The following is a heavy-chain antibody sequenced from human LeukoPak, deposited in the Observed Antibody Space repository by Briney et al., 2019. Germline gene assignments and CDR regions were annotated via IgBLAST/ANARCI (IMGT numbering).Heavy chain of an antibody. J-gene: IGHJ4*02. D-gene: IGHD3-22*01. V-gene: IGHV4-59*12. CDR2: IYYSGST. Sequence: SETLSLTCTVSGGSISSYYWSWIRQPPGKGLEWIGYIYYSGSTNYNPSLKSRVTISVDTSKNQFSLKLSSVTAADTAVYYCKFSSGYSYYFDYWGQGTLVTVSS. CDR3: KFSSGYSYYFDY. CDR1: GGSISSYY.